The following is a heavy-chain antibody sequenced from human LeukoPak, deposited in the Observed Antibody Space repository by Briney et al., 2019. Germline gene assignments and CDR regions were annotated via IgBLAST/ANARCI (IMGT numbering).Heavy chain of an antibody. CDR3: ATLGNRASGYYLPSDY. V-gene: IGHV4-39*07. CDR1: GGSISSSSYY. Sequence: PSETLSLTCTVSGGSISSSSYYWGWIRQPPGKGLEWIGSVYYTGSTYYNPSLQSRVTISVDTSKNQFSLKLSSVTAADTAVFYCATLGNRASGYYLPSDYWGQGTLVTVS. J-gene: IGHJ4*02. D-gene: IGHD3-22*01. CDR2: VYYTGST.